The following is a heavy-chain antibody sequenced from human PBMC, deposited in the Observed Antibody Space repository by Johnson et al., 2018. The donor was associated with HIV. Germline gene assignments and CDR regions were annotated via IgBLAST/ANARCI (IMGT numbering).Heavy chain of an antibody. D-gene: IGHD3-10*01. V-gene: IGHV3-30*04. CDR3: ARGPLFYYSSGLWAFDI. J-gene: IGHJ3*02. CDR1: GFTFSSFA. CDR2: ISDDVSST. Sequence: VQLVESGGGVVRPGRSLRLSCAASGFTFSSFAMHWVRQAQGKGLEWVALISDDVSSTFYVDSVKGRFTISRDNANNTLYLQMSGLSAEDTAVYYCARGPLFYYSSGLWAFDIWGQGTMVTVSS.